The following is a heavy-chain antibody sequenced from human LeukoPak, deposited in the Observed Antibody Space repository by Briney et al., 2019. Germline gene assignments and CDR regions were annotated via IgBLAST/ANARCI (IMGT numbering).Heavy chain of an antibody. D-gene: IGHD2-2*01. Sequence: APVKVSCKASGYTFTSYGISWVRQAPGQGLEWMGWISAYNGNTNYAQKLQGRVTMTTDTSTSTAYMELRSLRSDDTAVYYCARDSPLYCSSTSCYAFDIWGQGTMVTVSS. CDR3: ARDSPLYCSSTSCYAFDI. CDR1: GYTFTSYG. V-gene: IGHV1-18*01. CDR2: ISAYNGNT. J-gene: IGHJ3*02.